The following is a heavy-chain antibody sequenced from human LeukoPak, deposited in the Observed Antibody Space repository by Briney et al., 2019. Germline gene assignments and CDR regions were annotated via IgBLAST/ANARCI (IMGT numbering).Heavy chain of an antibody. J-gene: IGHJ5*02. Sequence: SQTLSLTCAISGDSVSNNSVTWNWTRQSPSRGLEWLGRTYYRSTWYNDYAVSVRGRITVNPDTSKNQFSLHLNSVTPEDTAVYYCARRLTQYDCFDPWGQGILVTISS. CDR2: TYYRSTWYN. V-gene: IGHV6-1*01. CDR3: ARRLTQYDCFDP. CDR1: GDSVSNNSVT. D-gene: IGHD2-2*01.